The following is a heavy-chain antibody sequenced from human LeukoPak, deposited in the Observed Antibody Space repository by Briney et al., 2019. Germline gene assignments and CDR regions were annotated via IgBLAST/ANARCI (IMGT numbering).Heavy chain of an antibody. Sequence: ASVKVSCKASGYSFTSYAMHWVRRAPGQRLEWMGWINAGNGDTKYSQKFQGRVTIARDTSASIAYMELSSLRSEDTAVYYCARESDRGYSYGPWGQGTLVTVSS. CDR2: INAGNGDT. D-gene: IGHD5-18*01. J-gene: IGHJ5*02. V-gene: IGHV1-3*01. CDR1: GYSFTSYA. CDR3: ARESDRGYSYGP.